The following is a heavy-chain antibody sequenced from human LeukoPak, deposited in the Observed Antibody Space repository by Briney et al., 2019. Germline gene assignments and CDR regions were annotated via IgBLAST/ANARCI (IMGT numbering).Heavy chain of an antibody. CDR2: INPNSGGT. J-gene: IGHJ4*02. CDR3: ARMRDDTVTYGETFDY. CDR1: GYTFTGYY. D-gene: IGHD4-11*01. V-gene: IGHV1-2*06. Sequence: ASVKVSCKASGYTFTGYYMHWVRQAPGQGLEWMGRINPNSGGTSYAQKFQGRVTMTRDTSISTAYMELSRLRSDDTAVYYCARMRDDTVTYGETFDYWGQGTLVTVSS.